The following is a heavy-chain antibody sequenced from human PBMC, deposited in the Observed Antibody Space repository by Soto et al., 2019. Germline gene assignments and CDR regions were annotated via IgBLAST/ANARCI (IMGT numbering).Heavy chain of an antibody. CDR1: GGSISSYY. CDR2: IYYSGST. V-gene: IGHV4-59*08. Sequence: PSETLSLTCTVSGGSISSYYWSWIRQPPGKGLEWIGYIYYSGSTNYNPSLKSRVTISVDTSKNQFSLKLSPVTAADTAVYYCARLDYYDSSGYQSRFDYWGQGTLVTVSS. D-gene: IGHD3-22*01. J-gene: IGHJ4*02. CDR3: ARLDYYDSSGYQSRFDY.